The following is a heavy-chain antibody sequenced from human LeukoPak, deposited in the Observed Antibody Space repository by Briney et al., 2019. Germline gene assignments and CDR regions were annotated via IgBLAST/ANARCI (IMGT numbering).Heavy chain of an antibody. CDR1: GFTFSSYA. J-gene: IGHJ5*02. CDR2: ISGSGGST. D-gene: IGHD3-22*01. CDR3: ARGQCYDSSGYYH. Sequence: PGGSLRLSCAASGFTFSSYAMSWVRQAPGKGLEWVSAISGSGGSTYYADSVKGRFTISRDSAKNSLYLQMNSLRAEDTAVYYCARGQCYDSSGYYHWGQGTLVTVSS. V-gene: IGHV3-23*01.